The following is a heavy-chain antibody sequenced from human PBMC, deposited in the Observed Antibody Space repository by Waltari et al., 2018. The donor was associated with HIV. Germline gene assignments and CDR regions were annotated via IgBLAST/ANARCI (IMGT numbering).Heavy chain of an antibody. J-gene: IGHJ5*02. D-gene: IGHD3-10*01. V-gene: IGHV4-34*01. Sequence: QVQLQQWGTGLVKASQTVSLTCAVYGGSFPGYYWSWIRQPPGKGLEWIGEINHSGSTICNPPLKSRVTISVDTSKNQFSLKLSSVTAADTAVYYCARPQGTGWFDPWGLGTLVTV. CDR1: GGSFPGYY. CDR2: INHSGST. CDR3: ARPQGTGWFDP.